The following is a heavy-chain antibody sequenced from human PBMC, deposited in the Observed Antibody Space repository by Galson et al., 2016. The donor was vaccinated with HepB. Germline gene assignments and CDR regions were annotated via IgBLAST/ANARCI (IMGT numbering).Heavy chain of an antibody. D-gene: IGHD6-19*01. Sequence: SVKVSCKASGYTFSSYFMHWVRQAPGQGLEWMGMINPSGGSTSYAQKFQGRVTMTRDTSTSTVYMELSSLTSDDTAVYYCVRVKSMAVARGALEVWGQGTMVTVSS. CDR1: GYTFSSYF. V-gene: IGHV1-46*01. CDR2: INPSGGST. CDR3: VRVKSMAVARGALEV. J-gene: IGHJ3*01.